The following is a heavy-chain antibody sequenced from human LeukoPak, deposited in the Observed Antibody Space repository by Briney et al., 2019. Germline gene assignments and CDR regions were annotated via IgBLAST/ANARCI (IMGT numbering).Heavy chain of an antibody. Sequence: GGSLRLSCAASGFTLSSYWMHWVRQAPGKGLVWVSRIIRDGSSINYADSVKGRFTISRDNAKNSLYLQMNSLRAEDTAVYYCAREGKYCSSTSCYATGWFDPWGQGTLVTVSS. V-gene: IGHV3-74*01. CDR3: AREGKYCSSTSCYATGWFDP. CDR2: IIRDGSSI. CDR1: GFTLSSYW. J-gene: IGHJ5*02. D-gene: IGHD2-2*01.